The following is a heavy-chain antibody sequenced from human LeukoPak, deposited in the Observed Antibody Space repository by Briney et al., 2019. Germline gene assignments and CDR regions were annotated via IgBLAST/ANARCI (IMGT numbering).Heavy chain of an antibody. Sequence: GGSLRLSCAASGFTVSSNYMSWVRQAPGKGLEWVSVIYSGGSTYYADSVEGRFTISRDNSKNTLYLQMNSLRAEDTAVYYCARVGLYSGSYENWFDPWGQGTLVTVSS. J-gene: IGHJ5*02. CDR2: IYSGGST. D-gene: IGHD1-26*01. CDR1: GFTVSSNY. V-gene: IGHV3-66*02. CDR3: ARVGLYSGSYENWFDP.